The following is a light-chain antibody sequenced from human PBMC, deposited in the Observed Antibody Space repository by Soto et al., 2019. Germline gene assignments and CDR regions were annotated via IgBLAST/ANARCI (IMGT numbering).Light chain of an antibody. CDR2: DAS. Sequence: EVVLTQSPVTLSLSPGQRATLSCRASQSISSNLAWYQQKPGQAPRLLISDASKRATGIPARFSGSGSGTDFTLTISSLDPEDFAVYYCQQRSNWPPEWTFGQGTKV. CDR1: QSISSN. CDR3: QQRSNWPPEWT. V-gene: IGKV3-11*01. J-gene: IGKJ1*01.